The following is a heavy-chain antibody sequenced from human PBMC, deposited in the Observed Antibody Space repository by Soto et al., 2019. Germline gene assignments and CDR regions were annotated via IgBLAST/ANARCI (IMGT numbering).Heavy chain of an antibody. V-gene: IGHV3-30*18. D-gene: IGHD3-22*01. CDR3: AKDLTYYYDSSGYYYREYYGMDV. J-gene: IGHJ6*02. CDR1: GFTFSSYG. CDR2: ISYDGSNK. Sequence: GGSLRLSCAASGFTFSSYGMHWVRQAPGKGLEWVAVISYDGSNKYYADSVKGRFTISRDNSKNTLYLQMNSLRAEDTAVYYCAKDLTYYYDSSGYYYREYYGMDVWGQGTTVTVSS.